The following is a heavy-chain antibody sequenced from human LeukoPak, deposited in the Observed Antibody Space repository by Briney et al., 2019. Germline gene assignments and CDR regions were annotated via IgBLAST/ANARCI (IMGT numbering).Heavy chain of an antibody. CDR1: GYIFDTFP. Sequence: ASVKLSCKTSGYIFDTFPISWVRQAPGQGLEWMGWINPNSGGTNYAQKFQGWVTMTRDTSISTAYMELSRLRSDDTAVYYCARDHSSSWYSSGYYMDVWGKGTTVTVSS. D-gene: IGHD6-13*01. J-gene: IGHJ6*03. CDR3: ARDHSSSWYSSGYYMDV. V-gene: IGHV1-2*04. CDR2: INPNSGGT.